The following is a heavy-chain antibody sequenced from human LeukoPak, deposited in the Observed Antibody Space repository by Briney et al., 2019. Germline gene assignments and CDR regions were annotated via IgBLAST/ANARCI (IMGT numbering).Heavy chain of an antibody. V-gene: IGHV3-21*01. Sequence: GGSLRLSCAASGFTFSSYSMNWVRQAPGKGLEWVSSISSSSSYIYYADSVKGRFTVSRDNAKNSLYLQMNSLRAEDTAVYYCARDLGSLRSSYWYFDLWGRGTLVTVSS. CDR2: ISSSSSYI. D-gene: IGHD5-12*01. CDR3: ARDLGSLRSSYWYFDL. CDR1: GFTFSSYS. J-gene: IGHJ2*01.